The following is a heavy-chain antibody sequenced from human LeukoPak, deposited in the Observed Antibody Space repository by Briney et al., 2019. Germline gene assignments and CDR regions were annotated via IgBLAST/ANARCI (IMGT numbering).Heavy chain of an antibody. V-gene: IGHV4-31*03. Sequence: SETLSLTRTVSGGSISSGEYYWSWIRQHPGKGLEWIGYIYYSGTTYYNPSLKSRVTISVDTSKNQFSLTSVTAADTAMYYCARVEAATTNPRFGYWGQGALVTVSS. CDR1: GGSISSGEYY. D-gene: IGHD5-24*01. CDR3: ARVEAATTNPRFGY. CDR2: IYYSGTT. J-gene: IGHJ4*02.